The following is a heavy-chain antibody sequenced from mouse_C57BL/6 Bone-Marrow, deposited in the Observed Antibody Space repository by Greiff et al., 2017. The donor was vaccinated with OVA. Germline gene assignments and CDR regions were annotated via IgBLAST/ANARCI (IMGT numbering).Heavy chain of an antibody. CDR3: ARDYGSRGAMDY. V-gene: IGHV1-69*01. Sequence: QVQLQQPGAELVMPGASVKLSCKASGYTFTSYWMHWVKQRPGQGLEWIGEIDPSDSYTNYNQKFKGKSTLTVDKSSSTAYMQLSSLTSEDSAVYACARDYGSRGAMDYWGQGTSVTVSS. J-gene: IGHJ4*01. CDR2: IDPSDSYT. CDR1: GYTFTSYW. D-gene: IGHD1-1*01.